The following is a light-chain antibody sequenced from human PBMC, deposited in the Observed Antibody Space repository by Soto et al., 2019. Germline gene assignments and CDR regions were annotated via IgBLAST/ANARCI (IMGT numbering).Light chain of an antibody. CDR2: EVT. V-gene: IGLV2-8*01. Sequence: QSVLTQPPSASGSPVQSVTISCTGASSDFGGYNYVSWYQQHPGKAPKLMIYEVTKRPSGVPDRFSGSKSGNTASLTVSGLQPEDEADYYCSSYAGGNNAYVFGTGTKVTVL. CDR3: SSYAGGNNAYV. J-gene: IGLJ1*01. CDR1: SSDFGGYNY.